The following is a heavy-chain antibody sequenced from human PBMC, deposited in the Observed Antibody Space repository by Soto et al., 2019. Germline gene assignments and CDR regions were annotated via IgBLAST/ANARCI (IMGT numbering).Heavy chain of an antibody. CDR1: GFTFSSYA. V-gene: IGHV3-30-3*01. CDR2: ISYDGSNK. CDR3: ARDPNYYDSSGYSPSFDY. Sequence: QVQLVESVGGVVQPGRSLRLACGASGFTFSSYAMRWVRQAPGKGLEWVAVISYDGSNKYYADSVKGRFTISRDNSKNTLYLQMNSLRAEDTAVYYCARDPNYYDSSGYSPSFDYWGQGTLVTVSS. D-gene: IGHD3-22*01. J-gene: IGHJ4*02.